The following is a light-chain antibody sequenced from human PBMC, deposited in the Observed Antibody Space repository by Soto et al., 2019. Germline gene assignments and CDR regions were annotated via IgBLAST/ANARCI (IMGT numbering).Light chain of an antibody. CDR3: QTWGTGIQL. CDR2: LNSDGSH. CDR1: SGHSSYA. Sequence: QLVLTQSPSASASLGASVKLTYTLNSGHSSYAIAWHQQQPEKGPRYLMKLNSDGSHSKGDGIPDRFSGSSSGAERYLTISSLQSEDEADYYCQTWGTGIQLFGGGTKLTVL. J-gene: IGLJ2*01. V-gene: IGLV4-69*01.